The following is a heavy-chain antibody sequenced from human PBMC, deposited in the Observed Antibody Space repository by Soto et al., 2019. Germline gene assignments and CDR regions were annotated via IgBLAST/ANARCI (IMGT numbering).Heavy chain of an antibody. CDR3: ARRYGFCSDGHCYIDY. Sequence: SETLSLTCAVYGGSFSGYYWSWIRQPPGKGLEWIGEINHSGSTNYNPSLKSRVTISVDTSKNQFSLKLSSVTAADTAVYYCARRYGFCSDGHCYIDYWGQGTLVTVSS. CDR2: INHSGST. V-gene: IGHV4-34*01. D-gene: IGHD2-15*01. CDR1: GGSFSGYY. J-gene: IGHJ4*02.